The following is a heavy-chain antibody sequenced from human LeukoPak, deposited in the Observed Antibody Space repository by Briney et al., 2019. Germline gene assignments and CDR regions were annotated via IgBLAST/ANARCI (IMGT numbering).Heavy chain of an antibody. CDR3: ARVAGTNPDAFDI. D-gene: IGHD1-1*01. Sequence: GGSLRLSCAASGFTFSSYSMNWVRQAPGKGLEWVSSISSSSSYIYYADSVKGRFTISRDNAKNSLYLQMNSLRAEGTAVYYCARVAGTNPDAFDIWGQGTMVTVSS. V-gene: IGHV3-21*01. J-gene: IGHJ3*02. CDR2: ISSSSSYI. CDR1: GFTFSSYS.